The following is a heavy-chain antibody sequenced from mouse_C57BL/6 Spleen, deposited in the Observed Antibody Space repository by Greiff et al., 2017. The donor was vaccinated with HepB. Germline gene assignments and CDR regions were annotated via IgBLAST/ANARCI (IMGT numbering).Heavy chain of an antibody. CDR3: ARVGLRGYYFDY. V-gene: IGHV1-67*01. D-gene: IGHD1-1*01. CDR1: GYTFTDYA. CDR2: ISTYYGDA. Sequence: VNLVESGPELVRPGVSVKISCKGSGYTFTDYAMHWVKQSHAKSLEWIGVISTYYGDASYNQKFKDKATMTVDKSSSTAYMELARLTSEDSAVYYCARVGLRGYYFDYWGQGTTLTVSS. J-gene: IGHJ2*01.